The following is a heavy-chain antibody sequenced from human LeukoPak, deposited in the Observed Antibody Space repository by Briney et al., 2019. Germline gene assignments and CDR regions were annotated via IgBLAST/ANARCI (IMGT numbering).Heavy chain of an antibody. CDR2: INPNSGGT. CDR3: ARPLLRYGSNWYAFDF. D-gene: IGHD6-13*01. CDR1: GYTFTDYY. Sequence: ASVKVSCKASGYTFTDYYIHWVRQAPGQGLEWMGWINPNSGGTNYAQKFQGRVTMTRDTSISTAYMELSRLRSDDTAVYYCARPLLRYGSNWYAFDFWGQGTLVTVSS. V-gene: IGHV1-2*02. J-gene: IGHJ4*02.